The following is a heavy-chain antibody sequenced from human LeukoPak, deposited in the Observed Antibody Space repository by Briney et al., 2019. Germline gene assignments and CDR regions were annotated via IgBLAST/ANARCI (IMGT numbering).Heavy chain of an antibody. CDR3: AKGTFSATSDAFDI. Sequence: PGGSLRLSCAASGFTFRSYSMNWVRQAPGKGLEWVSGISGSAGRTYYADSVKGRFTISRDNSKNTLYMQMNSLRAEDTAVYHCAKGTFSATSDAFDIWGQGTLVTVSS. J-gene: IGHJ3*02. CDR1: GFTFRSYS. CDR2: ISGSAGRT. D-gene: IGHD3-16*01. V-gene: IGHV3-23*01.